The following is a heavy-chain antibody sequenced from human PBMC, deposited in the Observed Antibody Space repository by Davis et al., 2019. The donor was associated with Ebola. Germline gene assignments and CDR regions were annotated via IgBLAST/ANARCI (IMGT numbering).Heavy chain of an antibody. J-gene: IGHJ5*02. D-gene: IGHD3-16*02. CDR2: INHSGST. Sequence: MPSETLSLTCTISGGSISSSSYYWSWIRQPPGKGLEWIGEINHSGSTNYNPSLKSRVTISVDTSKNQFSLKLSSVTAADTAVYYCARGFRDYIWGSYRYTGWFDPWGQGTLVTVSS. V-gene: IGHV4-39*07. CDR3: ARGFRDYIWGSYRYTGWFDP. CDR1: GGSISSSSYY.